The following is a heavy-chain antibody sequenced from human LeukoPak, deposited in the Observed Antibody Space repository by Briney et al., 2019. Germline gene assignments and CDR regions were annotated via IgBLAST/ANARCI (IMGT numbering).Heavy chain of an antibody. D-gene: IGHD6-19*01. J-gene: IGHJ3*02. CDR2: MNPNSGNT. V-gene: IGHV1-8*01. Sequence: ASVKVSCKASGYTFTSYDINWVRQATGQGLEWMGWMNPNSGNTGYAQKFQGRVTMTRNTSISTAYMELSSLRSEDTAVYYCARGSSSGWYGPDAFDIWGQGTMVTVSS. CDR1: GYTFTSYD. CDR3: ARGSSSGWYGPDAFDI.